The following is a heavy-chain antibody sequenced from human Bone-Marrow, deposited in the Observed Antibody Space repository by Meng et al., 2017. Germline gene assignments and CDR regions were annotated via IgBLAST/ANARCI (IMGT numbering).Heavy chain of an antibody. CDR1: GFTFSSYS. J-gene: IGHJ4*02. Sequence: GESLKISCAASGFTFSSYSMNWVRQAPGKGLEWVSSISSSSSYIYYADSVKGRFTISRDNAKNSLYLQMNSLRAEDTAVYYCARDFPVTAFPADYYFDYWGQGTLVTVSS. CDR3: ARDFPVTAFPADYYFDY. D-gene: IGHD4-17*01. CDR2: ISSSSSYI. V-gene: IGHV3-21*01.